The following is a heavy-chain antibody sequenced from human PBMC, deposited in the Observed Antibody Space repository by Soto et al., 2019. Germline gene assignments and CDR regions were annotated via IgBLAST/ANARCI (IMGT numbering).Heavy chain of an antibody. D-gene: IGHD5-12*01. V-gene: IGHV1-46*01. CDR1: GYTFTSYY. J-gene: IGHJ4*02. CDR3: ARSRVATLFDY. Sequence: ASVKVSCKASGYTFTSYYMHWVRQAPGQGLEWKGIINPSGGSTSYAQKFQGRVTMTRDTSTSTVFMELSSLRSEDTAVYYCARSRVATLFDYWGQGTLVTVSS. CDR2: INPSGGST.